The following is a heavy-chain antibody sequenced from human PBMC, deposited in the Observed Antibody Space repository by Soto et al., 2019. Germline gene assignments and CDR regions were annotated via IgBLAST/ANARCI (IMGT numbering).Heavy chain of an antibody. CDR1: GFTFSSYS. J-gene: IGHJ6*03. Sequence: GGSLRLSCAASGFTFSSYSMNWVRQAPGKGLEWVSYISSSSSTIYYADSVKGRFTASRDNAKNSLYLQMNSLRAEDTAVYYCARDLSERITIFGVVINYYYYYMDVWGKGTTVTVSS. V-gene: IGHV3-48*01. D-gene: IGHD3-3*01. CDR3: ARDLSERITIFGVVINYYYYYMDV. CDR2: ISSSSSTI.